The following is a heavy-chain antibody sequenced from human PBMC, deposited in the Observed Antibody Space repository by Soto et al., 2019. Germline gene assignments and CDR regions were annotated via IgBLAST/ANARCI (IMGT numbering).Heavy chain of an antibody. CDR2: ISYDGSNK. Sequence: QVQLVESGGGVVQPGRSLRLSCAASGFTFSSYAMHWVRQAPGKGLEWVAVISYDGSNKYYADSVKGRFTISRDNSKNTLYLQMNSLRAEDTAVYYCARDLPSFWSGSHFDYWGQGTLVTVSS. CDR1: GFTFSSYA. CDR3: ARDLPSFWSGSHFDY. J-gene: IGHJ4*02. D-gene: IGHD3-3*01. V-gene: IGHV3-30-3*01.